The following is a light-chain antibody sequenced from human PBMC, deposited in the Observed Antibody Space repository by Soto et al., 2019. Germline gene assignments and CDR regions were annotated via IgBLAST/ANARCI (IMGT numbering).Light chain of an antibody. V-gene: IGLV2-14*03. CDR3: SSYTNTSTLV. CDR1: SSDLGAYKY. Sequence: QSVLTQPASVSGSPGQWITISCAGTSSDLGAYKYVSWYQQHPDKAPKLILYGVSRRPSGVSNRFSGSKSGNTASLTISGLLAEDEADYSCSSYTNTSTLVFGTGTKVTVL. J-gene: IGLJ1*01. CDR2: GVS.